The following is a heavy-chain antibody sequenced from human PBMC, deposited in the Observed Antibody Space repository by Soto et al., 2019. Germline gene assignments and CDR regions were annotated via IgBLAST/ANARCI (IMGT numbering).Heavy chain of an antibody. CDR2: INAGNGNK. CDR3: VRHGSGWDY. CDR1: GYTFSSYA. Sequence: QVQLVQSGAEEKKPGASVKVSCKASGYTFSSYAMHWVRQAPGQRLEWMGWINAGNGNKKYSQKFQGRVTITRDTSASTAYMELSSLRSEDTAVYYCVRHGSGWDYWGQGTLVTVSS. V-gene: IGHV1-3*05. D-gene: IGHD6-19*01. J-gene: IGHJ4*02.